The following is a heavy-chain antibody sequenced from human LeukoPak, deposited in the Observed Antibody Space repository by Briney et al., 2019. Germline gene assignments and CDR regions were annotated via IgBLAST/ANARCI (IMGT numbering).Heavy chain of an antibody. CDR3: ARGRNIEMTTMSGGSDY. V-gene: IGHV1-2*02. J-gene: IGHJ4*02. Sequence: ASVKVSCKASGYTFTDYYMRWVRKAPGQGLEWMGWLNPNSGDTNHAQKFQGRVSMTRDTSISTAYMDLSDLRSDDTAVYYCARGRNIEMTTMSGGSDYWDQGTLVTVSS. D-gene: IGHD5-24*01. CDR1: GYTFTDYY. CDR2: LNPNSGDT.